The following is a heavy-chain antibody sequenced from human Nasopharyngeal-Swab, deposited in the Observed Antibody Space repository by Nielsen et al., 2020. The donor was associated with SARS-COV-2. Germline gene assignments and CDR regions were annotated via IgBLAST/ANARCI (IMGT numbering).Heavy chain of an antibody. CDR2: IGTAGDT. Sequence: GESLKISCAASGFTFSSYDMHWVRQATGKGLEWVSAIGTAGDTYYPGSVKGRFTISRENAKNSLYLQMNSLRAGDTAVYHCARANLGYYYGSGSYAFDIWGQGTTVTVSS. D-gene: IGHD3-10*01. CDR3: ARANLGYYYGSGSYAFDI. V-gene: IGHV3-13*01. CDR1: GFTFSSYD. J-gene: IGHJ3*02.